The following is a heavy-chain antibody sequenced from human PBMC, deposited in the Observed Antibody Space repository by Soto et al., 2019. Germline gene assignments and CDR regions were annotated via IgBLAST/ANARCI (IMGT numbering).Heavy chain of an antibody. Sequence: QVQLAQSGAEVKKPGSSVKVSCKASGGTFSSYAISWVRQAPGQGLEWMGGIIPIFGTANYAQKFQGRVTITADESTSTAYMELSSLRSEDTAVYYCARDDRSWYSSSFRFDPWGQGTLVTVSS. CDR2: IIPIFGTA. CDR3: ARDDRSWYSSSFRFDP. D-gene: IGHD6-6*01. J-gene: IGHJ5*02. CDR1: GGTFSSYA. V-gene: IGHV1-69*01.